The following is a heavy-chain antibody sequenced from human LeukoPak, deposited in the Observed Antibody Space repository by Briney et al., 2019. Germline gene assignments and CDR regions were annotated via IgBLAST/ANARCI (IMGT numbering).Heavy chain of an antibody. Sequence: GGSLRLSCAASGFTFSDYNMRWIRQAPGKGLEWVSSISRSGSTKYYADPVKGRFTISRDNAKNSLFLQINSLRAEDTAVYYCARVLRYCSGGNCYSGGLGYMDVWGKGTTVTISS. D-gene: IGHD2-15*01. CDR2: ISRSGSTK. V-gene: IGHV3-11*01. CDR1: GFTFSDYN. J-gene: IGHJ6*03. CDR3: ARVLRYCSGGNCYSGGLGYMDV.